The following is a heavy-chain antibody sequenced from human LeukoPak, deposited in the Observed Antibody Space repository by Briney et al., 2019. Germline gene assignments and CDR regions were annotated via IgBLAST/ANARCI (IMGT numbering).Heavy chain of an antibody. CDR1: GFTFSSYW. CDR2: IKQDGSEK. Sequence: GGSLRLSCAASGFTFSSYWMSWVRQAPGKGLEWVANIKQDGSEKYYVDSVKGRFTISRDNAKNSLYLQMNSLRAEDTAVYYCARDMARDIVATIYYYYGMDVWGQGTTVTVSS. V-gene: IGHV3-7*01. CDR3: ARDMARDIVATIYYYYGMDV. J-gene: IGHJ6*02. D-gene: IGHD5-12*01.